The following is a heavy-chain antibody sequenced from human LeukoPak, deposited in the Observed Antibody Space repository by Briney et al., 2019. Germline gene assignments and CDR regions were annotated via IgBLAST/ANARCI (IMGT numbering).Heavy chain of an antibody. J-gene: IGHJ4*02. V-gene: IGHV5-51*01. D-gene: IGHD6-19*01. Sequence: GESLKISCKGSGYSFTSYWVGWVRQMPGKGLEWMGIIYPGDSDTRYSPSFQGQVTISADKSISTAYLQWSSLKASDTAMYYCARHGRGDSASPSSSGWYVDWGQGTLVTVSS. CDR3: ARHGRGDSASPSSSGWYVD. CDR1: GYSFTSYW. CDR2: IYPGDSDT.